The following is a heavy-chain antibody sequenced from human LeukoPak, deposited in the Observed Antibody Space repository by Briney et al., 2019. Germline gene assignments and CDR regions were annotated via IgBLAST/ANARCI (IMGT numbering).Heavy chain of an antibody. CDR1: GGSFSGYY. J-gene: IGHJ6*02. D-gene: IGHD3-3*01. CDR3: ACLYDFWSGFTPAGMDV. Sequence: SQTLSLTCAVYGGSFSGYYWSWIRQPPGKGLEWIGEINHSGSTNYNPSLKSRVTISIDTSKNQFSLKLSSVTAADTAVYYCACLYDFWSGFTPAGMDVWGQGTTVTVSS. CDR2: INHSGST. V-gene: IGHV4-34*01.